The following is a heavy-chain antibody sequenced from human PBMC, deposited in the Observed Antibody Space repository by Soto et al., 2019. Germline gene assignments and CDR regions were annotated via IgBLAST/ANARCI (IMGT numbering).Heavy chain of an antibody. CDR1: GCSISSYY. CDR2: IYYSGST. D-gene: IGHD5-12*01. V-gene: IGHV4-59*01. CDR3: ARVLYRGYDPYYFDD. J-gene: IGHJ4*02. Sequence: SESLSLTCTVSGCSISSYYWSWIRQPPGKGWEWIGYIYYSGSTNSHPALKSRVTISVDTSKNQFSLKLSSVTAPDTAGYSWARVLYRGYDPYYFDDWGQGILVTVSS.